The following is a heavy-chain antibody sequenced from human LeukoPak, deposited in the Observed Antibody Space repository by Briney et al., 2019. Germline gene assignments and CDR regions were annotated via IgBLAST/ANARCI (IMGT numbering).Heavy chain of an antibody. Sequence: SETLSLTCAVYGGAFSGYSWGWIRQPPGKGLEWIGEMNHSGRTNYNPSLKSRVTISVDTSKNQFSLNLNSVTAADTAVYYCARGRGDEYGDYDYWGQGTLVTVSS. D-gene: IGHD4-17*01. J-gene: IGHJ4*02. CDR1: GGAFSGYS. CDR2: MNHSGRT. CDR3: ARGRGDEYGDYDY. V-gene: IGHV4-34*01.